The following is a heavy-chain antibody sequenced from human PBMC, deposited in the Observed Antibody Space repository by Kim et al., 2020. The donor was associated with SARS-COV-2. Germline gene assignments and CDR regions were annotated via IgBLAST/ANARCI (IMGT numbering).Heavy chain of an antibody. Sequence: GGSLRLSCVASGFTFDTYAMSWVRHAPGKGLEWVSVISGNGVNKFYADSVRGRFTISRDNSKHTVYLQMNSLRDEDTALYYCAKVVVMDGYNYFYYYGMDVWGHGTAVTVSS. CDR3: AKVVVMDGYNYFYYYGMDV. J-gene: IGHJ6*02. V-gene: IGHV3-23*01. D-gene: IGHD3-22*01. CDR1: GFTFDTYA. CDR2: ISGNGVNK.